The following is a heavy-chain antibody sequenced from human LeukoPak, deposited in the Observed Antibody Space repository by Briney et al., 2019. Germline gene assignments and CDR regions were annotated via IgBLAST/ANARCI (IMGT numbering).Heavy chain of an antibody. CDR3: AKNLDYYDFEAFDI. V-gene: IGHV3-30*18. CDR2: IPYDGSNK. D-gene: IGHD3-22*01. J-gene: IGHJ3*02. CDR1: GFTFSSYG. Sequence: PGGSLRLSCAASGFTFSSYGMHWVRQAPGKGLEWVAVIPYDGSNKFYADSVKGRFTISRDNSKNTLYLQMNILRAEDTAVYYCAKNLDYYDFEAFDIWGQGTMVTVSA.